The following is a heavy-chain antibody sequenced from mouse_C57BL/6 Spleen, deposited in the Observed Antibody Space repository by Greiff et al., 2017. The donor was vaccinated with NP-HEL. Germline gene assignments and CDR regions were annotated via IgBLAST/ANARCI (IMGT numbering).Heavy chain of an antibody. CDR2: INPYNGGT. Sequence: DVQLQESGPVLVKPGASVKMSCKASGYTFTDYYMNWVKQSHGKSLEWIGVINPYNGGTSYNQKFKGKATLTVDKSSSTAYMELNSLTSEDSAVYYCARGYGYDSGYFDYWGQGTTLTVSS. V-gene: IGHV1-19*01. J-gene: IGHJ2*01. CDR3: ARGYGYDSGYFDY. D-gene: IGHD2-2*01. CDR1: GYTFTDYY.